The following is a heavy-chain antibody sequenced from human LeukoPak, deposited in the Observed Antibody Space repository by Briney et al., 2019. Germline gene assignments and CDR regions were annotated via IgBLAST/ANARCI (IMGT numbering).Heavy chain of an antibody. CDR2: IIPIFGTA. V-gene: IGHV1-69*05. Sequence: SVKVSCKASGGTFSSYAISWVRQAPGQGLEWMGGIIPIFGTANYAQKFQGRVTITTDESTSTAYMELSSLRSEDTAVYYCASRSRITNAFDIWGQGTMVTVSS. J-gene: IGHJ3*02. D-gene: IGHD3-10*01. CDR3: ASRSRITNAFDI. CDR1: GGTFSSYA.